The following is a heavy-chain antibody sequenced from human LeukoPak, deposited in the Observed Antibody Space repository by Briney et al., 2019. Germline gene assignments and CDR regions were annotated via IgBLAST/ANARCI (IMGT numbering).Heavy chain of an antibody. CDR1: GCTFNRHY. Sequence: EASVTVSCMACGCTFNRHYMLWVGLAPGPGLEWMGTINPSGGYTSYAQKLQGRVTMTRDTSTSTVYMEMSSLRSEDTALYYCAREGGSSSWYDYWGQGTLVTVSS. J-gene: IGHJ4*02. D-gene: IGHD6-13*01. CDR2: INPSGGYT. V-gene: IGHV1-46*02. CDR3: AREGGSSSWYDY.